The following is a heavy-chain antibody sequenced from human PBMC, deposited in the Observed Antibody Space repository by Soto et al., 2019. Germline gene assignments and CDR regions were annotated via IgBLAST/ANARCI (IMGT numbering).Heavy chain of an antibody. Sequence: GGSLRLSCAASGFTFSSYRMNWVRQAPGKGLEWVSSISSSSSYIYYADSVKGRFTISRDNAKNSLYLQMNSLRAEDTAVYYCAGGSGSYYMWIYYGMDVWGQGTTVTVSS. J-gene: IGHJ6*02. V-gene: IGHV3-21*01. CDR1: GFTFSSYR. CDR2: ISSSSSYI. CDR3: AGGSGSYYMWIYYGMDV. D-gene: IGHD3-10*01.